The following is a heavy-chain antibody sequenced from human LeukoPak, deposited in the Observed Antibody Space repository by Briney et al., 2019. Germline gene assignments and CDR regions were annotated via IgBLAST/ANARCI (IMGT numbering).Heavy chain of an antibody. Sequence: SQTLSLTCAICGDSVSSNTVAWNWIRQSPSRGLEWLGRTYYRSKWYNDYAVSVKSRITINPDTSKNQFSLQLNSVTPDDTAVYYCARDKGYDIDYWGQGTLVTVSS. J-gene: IGHJ4*02. CDR1: GDSVSSNTVA. D-gene: IGHD5-12*01. V-gene: IGHV6-1*01. CDR3: ARDKGYDIDY. CDR2: TYYRSKWYN.